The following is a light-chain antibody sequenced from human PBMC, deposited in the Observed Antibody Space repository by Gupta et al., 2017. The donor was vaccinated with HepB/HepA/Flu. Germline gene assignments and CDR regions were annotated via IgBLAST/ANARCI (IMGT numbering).Light chain of an antibody. Sequence: SVLTQSPGTLSLSPGESATLSCRASQSVSSNFLAWYQQKPGQAPRLLIYGASSRATGIPDRFSGSGSETDFALTISRLEPEDFAVYYCQQYGSSPQTFGQGTKVEIE. V-gene: IGKV3-20*01. CDR1: QSVSSNF. J-gene: IGKJ1*01. CDR2: GAS. CDR3: QQYGSSPQT.